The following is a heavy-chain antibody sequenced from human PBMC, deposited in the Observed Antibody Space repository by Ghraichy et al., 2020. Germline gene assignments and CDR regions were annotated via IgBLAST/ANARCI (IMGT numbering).Heavy chain of an antibody. V-gene: IGHV1-46*01. J-gene: IGHJ1*01. CDR2: INPSGGST. D-gene: IGHD6-6*01. CDR3: ARESAHIAARRAALIEY. Sequence: ASVTVSCKSSGYIFPNYYLHWVRQAPGQGLEWMGIINPSGGSTTYAQKFQGRATMTRDTSTSTVYMELSSLRSEDTAVYYCARESAHIAARRAALIEYWGQGTLGIVSS. CDR1: GYIFPNYY.